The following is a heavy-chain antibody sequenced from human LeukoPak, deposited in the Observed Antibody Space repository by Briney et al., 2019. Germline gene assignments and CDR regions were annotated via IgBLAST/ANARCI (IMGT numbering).Heavy chain of an antibody. D-gene: IGHD2-2*02. CDR2: IKTDGSST. CDR3: ARDPCISCYSDY. J-gene: IGHJ4*02. Sequence: PGWALRLSRASSGFIFRRYAMSWVRQAPGRGVVGVSRIKTDGSSTSYADSVKGRFTTSRDNAKNTLYLQMNSLRAEDTAVYYCARDPCISCYSDYWGQGTLVTVSS. V-gene: IGHV3-74*01. CDR1: GFIFRRYA.